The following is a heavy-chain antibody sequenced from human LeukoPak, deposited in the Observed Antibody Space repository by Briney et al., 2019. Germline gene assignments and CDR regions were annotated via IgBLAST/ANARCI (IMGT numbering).Heavy chain of an antibody. D-gene: IGHD4-11*01. Sequence: PGRSLRLSCAASGFMFGNYGMHWVRQAPGQGLEWVALIWYDGSKKYYADSVKGRFTVSRDNSENTLYLQMNSLRADDTAMYYCARGLQPPVLYGMDVWGQGTTVTVSS. V-gene: IGHV3-33*01. J-gene: IGHJ6*02. CDR1: GFMFGNYG. CDR2: IWYDGSKK. CDR3: ARGLQPPVLYGMDV.